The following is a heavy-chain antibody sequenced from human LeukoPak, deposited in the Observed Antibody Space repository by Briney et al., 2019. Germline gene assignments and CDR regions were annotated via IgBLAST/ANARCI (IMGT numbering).Heavy chain of an antibody. Sequence: GGSLRLSCAASGFTFSSYAMSWVRQAPGKGLEWISTISGSGGSTYYADSVKGRFTISRDNSKNTLYLQMNSLRAADTAVYYCAKNSGSYPYWGQGTLVTVSS. V-gene: IGHV3-23*01. CDR2: ISGSGGST. D-gene: IGHD1-26*01. CDR1: GFTFSSYA. J-gene: IGHJ4*02. CDR3: AKNSGSYPY.